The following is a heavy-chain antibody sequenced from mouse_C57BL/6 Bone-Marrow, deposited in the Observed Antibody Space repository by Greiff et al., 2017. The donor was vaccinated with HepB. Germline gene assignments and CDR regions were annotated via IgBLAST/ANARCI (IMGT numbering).Heavy chain of an antibody. Sequence: QVQLQQPGAELVKPGASVKLSCKASGYTFTSYWMHWVKQRPGQGLEWIGMIHPNSGSTNYNEKFKSKATLTVDKSSSTAYMQISSLTSEDSAVYYCARLNYSILFAYWGQGTLVTVSA. CDR1: GYTFTSYW. V-gene: IGHV1-64*01. D-gene: IGHD2-5*01. CDR3: ARLNYSILFAY. CDR2: IHPNSGST. J-gene: IGHJ3*01.